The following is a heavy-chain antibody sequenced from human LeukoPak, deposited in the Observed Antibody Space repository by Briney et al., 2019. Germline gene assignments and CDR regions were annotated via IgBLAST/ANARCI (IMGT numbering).Heavy chain of an antibody. CDR1: GGSISSGSYY. V-gene: IGHV4-61*02. CDR3: ATRGGRFDY. CDR2: IYTSGST. J-gene: IGHJ4*02. D-gene: IGHD3-16*01. Sequence: SQTLSLTCTVSGGSISSGSYYWSWIRQPAGKGLEWIGRIYTSGSTNYNPSLKSRVTMSVDTSKNQFSLKLSSVTAADTAVYYCATRGGRFDYWGQGTLVTVSS.